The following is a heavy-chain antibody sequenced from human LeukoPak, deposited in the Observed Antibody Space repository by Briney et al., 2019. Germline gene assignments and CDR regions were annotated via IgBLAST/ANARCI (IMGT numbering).Heavy chain of an antibody. J-gene: IGHJ3*02. Sequence: ASVKVSCKASEYSFTGHYMHWVRQAPGQGLEWMGWINPKSGGTNYAQKLGRVTMTRDTSISTAYMDMSSLRSDDTAVYYCARNLWFGESSDAFDMWGQGTMVTVSS. CDR3: ARNLWFGESSDAFDM. V-gene: IGHV1-2*02. D-gene: IGHD3-10*01. CDR1: EYSFTGHY. CDR2: INPKSGGT.